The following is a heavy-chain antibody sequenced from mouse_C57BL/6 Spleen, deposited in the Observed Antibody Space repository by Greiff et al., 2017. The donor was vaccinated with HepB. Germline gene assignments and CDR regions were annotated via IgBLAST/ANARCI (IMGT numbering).Heavy chain of an antibody. Sequence: QVQLQQPGPELVKPGASVKLSCKASGYTFTSYWMHWVKQRPGQGLEWIGNINPSNGGTNYNEKFKSKATLTVDKSSSTAYMQLSSLTSEDSAVYYCARDDLGGSAMDYWGQGTSVTVSS. D-gene: IGHD2-12*01. CDR2: INPSNGGT. CDR1: GYTFTSYW. CDR3: ARDDLGGSAMDY. V-gene: IGHV1-53*01. J-gene: IGHJ4*01.